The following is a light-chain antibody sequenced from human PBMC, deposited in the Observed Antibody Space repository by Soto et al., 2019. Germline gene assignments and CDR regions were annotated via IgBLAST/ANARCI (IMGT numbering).Light chain of an antibody. CDR1: QSVSSN. CDR2: GAS. V-gene: IGKV3-15*01. Sequence: IVMTQSPVTLSVSPGERATLSCRASQSVSSNLAWYQQKPGQAPRLLIYGASTRATGIPARSSGSGSGTEFTLTISSLQSEDSAVYYCQQYNNWPPITFGQGTRLEIK. CDR3: QQYNNWPPIT. J-gene: IGKJ5*01.